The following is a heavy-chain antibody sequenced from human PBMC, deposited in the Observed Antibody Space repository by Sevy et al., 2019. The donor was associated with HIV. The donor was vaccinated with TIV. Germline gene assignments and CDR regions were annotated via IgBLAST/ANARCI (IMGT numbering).Heavy chain of an antibody. CDR2: LSFGSGEI. CDR1: GFTFSKYS. D-gene: IGHD2-8*01. J-gene: IGHJ4*02. V-gene: IGHV3-23*01. Sequence: GGSLRLSCAASGFTFSKYSMSWVRQPPGKGLEWVSTLSFGSGEINHADSVKGRFTISRDNSKNSLYLQMNNLRAEDTAVYYCAREGCTKPHDYWGQGTLVTVSS. CDR3: AREGCTKPHDY.